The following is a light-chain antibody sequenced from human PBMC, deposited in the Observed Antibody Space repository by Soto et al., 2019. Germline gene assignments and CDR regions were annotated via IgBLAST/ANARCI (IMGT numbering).Light chain of an antibody. CDR2: GAS. CDR1: QSVSSNY. CDR3: QQYGSSPPYT. Sequence: EIVLTQSPGTLSLSPGERATLSCRASQSVSSNYLAWYQQKPGQAPRLVISGASNRATGIPDRFSGSGSGTDFTLTINRLQPEDFAVYYYQQYGSSPPYTFGQGTKLDIK. V-gene: IGKV3-20*01. J-gene: IGKJ2*01.